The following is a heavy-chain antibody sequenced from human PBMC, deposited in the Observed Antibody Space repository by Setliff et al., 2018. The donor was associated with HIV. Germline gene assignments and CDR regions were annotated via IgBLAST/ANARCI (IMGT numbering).Heavy chain of an antibody. CDR1: EDTFTRYW. J-gene: IGHJ2*01. D-gene: IGHD3-9*01. CDR2: IYPGDSET. CDR3: ARSDYDVLTGFWYFDV. V-gene: IGHV5-51*01. Sequence: PGESLKISCKGSEDTFTRYWIGWVRQMPGKGLEWMGIIYPGDSETRHSPSFEGQVTISADKSISTAYLKWNSLKASDTAMYYCARSDYDVLTGFWYFDVWGRGTLVTVSS.